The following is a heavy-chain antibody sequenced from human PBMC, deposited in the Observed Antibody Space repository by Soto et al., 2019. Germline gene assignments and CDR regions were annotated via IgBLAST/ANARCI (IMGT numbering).Heavy chain of an antibody. J-gene: IGHJ5*02. CDR2: IYTSGST. CDR1: GGSISNYY. D-gene: IGHD6-13*01. Sequence: QVQLQESGPGLVKPSETLSLTCTVSGGSISNYYWSWIRQPAGKGLEWIGRIYTSGSTNYNPSLKSRVTMSVDTSKNQSSLKLSSVTAADTAVYYCARAWAAAGKGWFDPWGQGTLVTVSS. CDR3: ARAWAAAGKGWFDP. V-gene: IGHV4-4*07.